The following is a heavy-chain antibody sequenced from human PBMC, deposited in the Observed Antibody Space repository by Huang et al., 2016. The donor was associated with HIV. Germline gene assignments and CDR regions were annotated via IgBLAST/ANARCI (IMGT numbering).Heavy chain of an antibody. CDR3: AQDRGSLGLGYFHH. V-gene: IGHV3-30*18. J-gene: IGHJ4*02. CDR1: GFTFSGSA. D-gene: IGHD3-16*01. CDR2: ILADERSK. Sequence: QVQLVESGGGVVQPGRSLRLSCAASGFTFSGSAMHWVGRAPGKGVGWVAVILADERSKYFADSVKGRFTISRDNSKSTLHLEMNSLTTDDTAIYYCAQDRGSLGLGYFHHWGQGTLVAVSS.